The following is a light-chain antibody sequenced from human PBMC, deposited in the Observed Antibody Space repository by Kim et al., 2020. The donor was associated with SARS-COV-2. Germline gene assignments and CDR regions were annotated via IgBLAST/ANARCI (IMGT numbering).Light chain of an antibody. CDR3: QVWDSSTGV. J-gene: IGLJ3*02. V-gene: IGLV3-9*01. Sequence: SYELTQPLSVSVALGQTARITCGGNNIGSKNVHWYQQKPGQAPVLVIYRDSNRPSWIPERFSGSNSGNTATLTISRAQAGDEADYYCQVWDSSTGVFGGGTQLTVL. CDR1: NIGSKN. CDR2: RDS.